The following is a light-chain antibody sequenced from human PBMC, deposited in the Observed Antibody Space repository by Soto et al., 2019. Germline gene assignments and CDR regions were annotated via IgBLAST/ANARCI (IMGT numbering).Light chain of an antibody. Sequence: DIQMTQSPSSLSASVRDRVTITCRASQGISHHLAWYQQKPGKVPTLLIYAASTLQSGVPSRFSGSGSGTDFTLTISSLQPEDVATYYCQKYDSAPRTFGQGTKVEIK. CDR3: QKYDSAPRT. V-gene: IGKV1-27*01. CDR2: AAS. CDR1: QGISHH. J-gene: IGKJ1*01.